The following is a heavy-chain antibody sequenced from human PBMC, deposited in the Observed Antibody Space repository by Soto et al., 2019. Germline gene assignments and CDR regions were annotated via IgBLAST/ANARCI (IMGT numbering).Heavy chain of an antibody. CDR2: ISSNGGGT. J-gene: IGHJ3*02. CDR1: GFTFSSYA. CDR3: ARGVPAATLGAFDI. D-gene: IGHD2-2*01. Sequence: ESGGGLVQPGGSLRLSCAASGFTFSSYAMHWVRQAPGKGLEYVSAISSNGGGTYYANSVKGRFTISRDNSKNTLYLQMGSLRAEDMAVYYCARGVPAATLGAFDIWGQGTMVTVSS. V-gene: IGHV3-64*01.